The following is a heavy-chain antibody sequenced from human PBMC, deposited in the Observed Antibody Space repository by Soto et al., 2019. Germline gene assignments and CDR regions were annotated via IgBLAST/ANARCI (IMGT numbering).Heavy chain of an antibody. CDR3: TALIPYGRRAFDI. CDR2: IKSKTDGGTT. CDR1: GFTFSNAW. Sequence: PGGSLRLSCAASGFTFSNAWMSWVRQAPGEGLEWVGRIKSKTDGGTTDYAAPVKGRFTISRDDSKNTLYLQMNSLKTEDTAVYYCTALIPYGRRAFDIWGQGTMVTVSS. V-gene: IGHV3-15*01. J-gene: IGHJ3*02. D-gene: IGHD4-17*01.